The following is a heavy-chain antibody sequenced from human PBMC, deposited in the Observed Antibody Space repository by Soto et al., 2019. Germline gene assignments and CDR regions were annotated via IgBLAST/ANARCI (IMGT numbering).Heavy chain of an antibody. V-gene: IGHV3-73*01. Sequence: GGSLRLSCAASGFTFSDSAMHWVRQASGKGLEWVGRIRNKGNNYATAYTASVKGRFTISRDDSKNTVYLQMNSLKIDDTAVYYCTTESVYCSGGSCYFLFDYWGQGT. CDR2: IRNKGNNYAT. CDR1: GFTFSDSA. J-gene: IGHJ4*02. D-gene: IGHD2-15*01. CDR3: TTESVYCSGGSCYFLFDY.